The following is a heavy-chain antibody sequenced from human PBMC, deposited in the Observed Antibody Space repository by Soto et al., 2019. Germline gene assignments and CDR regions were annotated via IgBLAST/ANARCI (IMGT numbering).Heavy chain of an antibody. CDR2: IYYSGST. CDR1: RGSMNNYY. Sequence: SETLSLTCTVSRGSMNNYYWSWIRQPPGKGLEWIGYIYYSGSTNYNPSLKSRVTISVDTSKNQFSLKLSSVTAADAAVYYCAGGRVGYVSWGQGTLVSVS. V-gene: IGHV4-59*01. D-gene: IGHD3-16*01. CDR3: AGGRVGYVS. J-gene: IGHJ4*02.